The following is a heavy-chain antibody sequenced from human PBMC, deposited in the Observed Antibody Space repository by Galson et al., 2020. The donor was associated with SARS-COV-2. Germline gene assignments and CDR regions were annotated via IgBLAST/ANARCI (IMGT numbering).Heavy chain of an antibody. CDR3: AKGGWLDN. D-gene: IGHD6-19*01. CDR2: ISADGSTS. CDR1: GFTFSNLA. Sequence: TGGSLRLSCVASGFTFSNLAMSWVRQAPGKGLQWVAYISADGSTSGFVDSVKGRFTVSRDNAKNSLYLQMHGLRVEDTAVYYCAKGGWLDNWGQGTLVTVSS. V-gene: IGHV3-48*03. J-gene: IGHJ4*02.